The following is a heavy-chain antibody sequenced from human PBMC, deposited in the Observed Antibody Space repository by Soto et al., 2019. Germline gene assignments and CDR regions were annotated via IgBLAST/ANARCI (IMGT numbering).Heavy chain of an antibody. CDR1: GFTFGDYY. V-gene: IGHV3-11*06. D-gene: IGHD1-7*01. J-gene: IGHJ4*02. Sequence: PGGSLRLSCAASGFTFGDYYMSWIRQAPGKGLEWVSYISSSSSYTNYADSVKGRFAISRDNAKNSLYLQMNSLRAEDTAVYYCARETGTTTDYWGQGTLVTVSS. CDR2: ISSSSSYT. CDR3: ARETGTTTDY.